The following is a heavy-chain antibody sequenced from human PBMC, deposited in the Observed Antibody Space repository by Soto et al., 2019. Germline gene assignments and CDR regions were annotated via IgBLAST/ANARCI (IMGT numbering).Heavy chain of an antibody. CDR3: AKGGAIVAAGTRVYLYNAMDV. CDR2: INPSSGDT. J-gene: IGHJ6*02. CDR1: GYTFTGYY. V-gene: IGHV1-2*02. D-gene: IGHD1-26*01. Sequence: ASVKVSCKASGYTFTGYYVHWVRQAPGQGLEWMGWINPSSGDTYLAQRFQGRVTMNRDTSIGTAYMELRGLTSDDTAEYYCAKGGAIVAAGTRVYLYNAMDVWGQGTTVTVSS.